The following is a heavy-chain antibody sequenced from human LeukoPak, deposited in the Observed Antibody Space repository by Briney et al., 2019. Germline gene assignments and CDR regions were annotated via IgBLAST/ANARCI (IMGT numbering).Heavy chain of an antibody. Sequence: GGSLRLSCAASGFTVSSYAMHWVRQPIGKGLEWVSALGIAGDTFYPGSVKGRFTISRENARNSLYLQMNSLRAEDTAMYYCARQMQSHGNFNSWGQGTLVTVSS. CDR1: GFTVSSYA. CDR2: LGIAGDT. CDR3: ARQMQSHGNFNS. V-gene: IGHV3-13*01. D-gene: IGHD1-26*01. J-gene: IGHJ4*02.